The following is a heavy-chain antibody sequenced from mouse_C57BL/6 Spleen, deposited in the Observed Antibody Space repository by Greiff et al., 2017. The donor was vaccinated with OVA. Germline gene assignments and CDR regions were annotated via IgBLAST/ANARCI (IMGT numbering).Heavy chain of an antibody. J-gene: IGHJ2*01. CDR2: ISDGGSYT. D-gene: IGHD1-1*01. Sequence: EVQRVESGGGLVKPGGSLKLSCAASGFTFSSYAMSWVRQTPEKRLEWVATISDGGSYTYYPDNVKGRFTISRDNAKNNLYLQMSHLKSEDTAMYYCARDRGYGYCDYWGQGTTLTVSS. CDR3: ARDRGYGYCDY. CDR1: GFTFSSYA. V-gene: IGHV5-4*01.